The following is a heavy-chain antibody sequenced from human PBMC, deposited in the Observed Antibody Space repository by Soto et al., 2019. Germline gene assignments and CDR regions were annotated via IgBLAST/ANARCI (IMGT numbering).Heavy chain of an antibody. J-gene: IGHJ4*03. CDR2: IASFGRSM. CDR3: VRERAGTPNFPHNALGI. CDR1: GFYFQVYY. V-gene: IGHV3-11*01. D-gene: IGHD6-19*01. Sequence: QVQLVESGGNFVKSGGSLRLSCTASGFYFQVYYMTWIRQPPGKGLEWVSHIASFGRSMYYADSVKGRFTISRDDARNSVFLQMNNLRDDDTAVYYCVRERAGTPNFPHNALGIWSHGTLVTVSS.